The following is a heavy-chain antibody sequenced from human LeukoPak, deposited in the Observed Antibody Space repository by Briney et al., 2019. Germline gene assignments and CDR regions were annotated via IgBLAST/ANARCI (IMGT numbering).Heavy chain of an antibody. CDR1: GYTFTSYG. V-gene: IGHV1-18*01. J-gene: IGHJ4*02. D-gene: IGHD2-15*01. CDR2: ISAYNGNT. CDR3: ARGSPDIVVVVAAPWYFDY. Sequence: EASVKVSCKASGYTFTSYGISWVRQAPGQGLEWMGWISAYNGNTNYAQKLQGRVTMTTDTSTSTAHMELRSLRSDDTAVYYCARGSPDIVVVVAAPWYFDYWGQGTLVTVSS.